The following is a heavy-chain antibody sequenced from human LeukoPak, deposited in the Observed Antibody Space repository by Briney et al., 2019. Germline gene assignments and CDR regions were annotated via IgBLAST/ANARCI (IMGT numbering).Heavy chain of an antibody. CDR2: INPNGGGT. Sequence: ASVKVSCKASGYTFTGYFIHWVRQAPGQGLEWMGWINPNGGGTNYAQKFQGRVTMTRDSSISTAYMELSRLRSDDAAVYYCARDSRRDNCNFFDYCGQGTLVSVSS. CDR1: GYTFTGYF. J-gene: IGHJ4*02. V-gene: IGHV1-2*02. CDR3: ARDSRRDNCNFFDY. D-gene: IGHD5-24*01.